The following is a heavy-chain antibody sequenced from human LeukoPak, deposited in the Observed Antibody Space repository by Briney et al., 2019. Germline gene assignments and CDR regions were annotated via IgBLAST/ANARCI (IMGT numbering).Heavy chain of an antibody. CDR3: ARTIGATQIDY. V-gene: IGHV4-31*03. Sequence: SETLSLTCTVSGGSISSGGYYWSWIRQHPGKGLGWIGYIYYSGSTYYNPSLKSRVTISVDTSKDQFSLKLSSVTAADTAVYYCARTIGATQIDYWGQGTLVTVSS. CDR1: GGSISSGGYY. D-gene: IGHD1-26*01. J-gene: IGHJ4*02. CDR2: IYYSGST.